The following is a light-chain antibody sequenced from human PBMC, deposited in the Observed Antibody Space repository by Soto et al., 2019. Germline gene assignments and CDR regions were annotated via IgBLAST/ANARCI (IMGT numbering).Light chain of an antibody. CDR3: QNYDSAPIT. J-gene: IGKJ5*01. Sequence: DIQMTQSPSSLSASVLYIFSITFGASQGIGNYLAWYQQKPGKVPQVLIYAASTLQPGVPSRFSGSGFGTDFTLTINSLHPDDIATYFCQNYDSAPITFGQGTRLEI. CDR1: QGIGNY. V-gene: IGKV1-27*01. CDR2: AAS.